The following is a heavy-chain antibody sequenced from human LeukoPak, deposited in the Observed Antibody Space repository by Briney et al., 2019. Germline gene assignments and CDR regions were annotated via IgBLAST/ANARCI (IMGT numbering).Heavy chain of an antibody. D-gene: IGHD2-15*01. V-gene: IGHV1-69*01. CDR3: ALGSRHDAFDI. Sequence: GASVKVSCKASGGTSSSYAISWVRQAPGQGLEWMGGIIPIFGTANYAQKFQGRVTITADESTSTAYMELSSLRSEDTAVYYCALGSRHDAFDIWGQGTMVTVSS. CDR2: IIPIFGTA. J-gene: IGHJ3*02. CDR1: GGTSSSYA.